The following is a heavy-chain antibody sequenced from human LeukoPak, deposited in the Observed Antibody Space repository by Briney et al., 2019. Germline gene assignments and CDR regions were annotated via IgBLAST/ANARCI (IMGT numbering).Heavy chain of an antibody. CDR2: ISGSGGST. D-gene: IGHD3-16*01. J-gene: IGHJ4*02. V-gene: IGHV3-23*01. CDR1: GFPFDDYG. Sequence: PGGSLRLSCAASGFPFDDYGMSWVRHAPGKGLEWVSAISGSGGSTYYADSVKGRFTLYSDSSRNTVYLQLNNLRVEDTAIYYCARASWVSSTDAVRWGQGTLVTVSS. CDR3: ARASWVSSTDAVR.